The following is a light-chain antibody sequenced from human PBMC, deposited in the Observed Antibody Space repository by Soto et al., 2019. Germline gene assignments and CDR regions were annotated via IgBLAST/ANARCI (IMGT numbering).Light chain of an antibody. Sequence: QLVLTQPPSASASPGASVTLTCTLSSGYSNYKVDWYQQRPGQGPRFVMRVGTGGIVGSKGDGIPDRFSVLGSGLNRYLTIKNIQEEDESDYHCGADHGSGSNFVWVFGGGTKLTVL. V-gene: IGLV9-49*01. CDR1: SGYSNYK. CDR2: VGTGGIVG. CDR3: GADHGSGSNFVWV. J-gene: IGLJ2*01.